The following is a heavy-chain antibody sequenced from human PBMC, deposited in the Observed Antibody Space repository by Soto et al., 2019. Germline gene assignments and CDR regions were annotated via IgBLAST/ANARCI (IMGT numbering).Heavy chain of an antibody. V-gene: IGHV4-30-4*01. CDR2: IYDGVST. D-gene: IGHD7-27*01. Sequence: QVQLQESGPGLVKPSQTLSLTCTVSDGSISNGYYCWSCIRQSPDKGLEWIGHIYDGVSTYSNPSLRSRVTISIDTSNNQFSLQLNSVTAADTAVYYCTSGPSGDKVDYWGLGTLVTVSS. J-gene: IGHJ4*02. CDR1: DGSISNGYYC. CDR3: TSGPSGDKVDY.